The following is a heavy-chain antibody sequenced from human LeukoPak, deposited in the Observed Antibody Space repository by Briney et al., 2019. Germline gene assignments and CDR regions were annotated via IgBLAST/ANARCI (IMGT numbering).Heavy chain of an antibody. Sequence: GGSLRLSCAASGFTFSNAYMSWVRQAPGKGLEWVGRIKHKVEGGTTDYAAPVKGRFTISRDDSTSTLYLQMNSLKTEDTAVYYCGTGSAFDVWGQGTMVTVSS. CDR1: GFTFSNAY. D-gene: IGHD1-1*01. CDR2: IKHKVEGGTT. CDR3: GTGSAFDV. V-gene: IGHV3-15*01. J-gene: IGHJ3*01.